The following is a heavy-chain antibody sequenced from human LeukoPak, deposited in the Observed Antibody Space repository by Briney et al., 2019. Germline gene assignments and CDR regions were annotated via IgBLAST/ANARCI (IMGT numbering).Heavy chain of an antibody. V-gene: IGHV3-21*01. CDR1: GFTFSSYS. J-gene: IGHJ6*04. CDR2: INSRSNYV. Sequence: GGSLRLSCAASGFTFSSYSMNWVRQAPGKGLEWVSSINSRSNYVYYADSVKGRFTISRDNAKNSLYLQMNSLRAEDTAVYYCARGPTMKMDVWGKGTTVTVSS. D-gene: IGHD3-22*01. CDR3: ARGPTMKMDV.